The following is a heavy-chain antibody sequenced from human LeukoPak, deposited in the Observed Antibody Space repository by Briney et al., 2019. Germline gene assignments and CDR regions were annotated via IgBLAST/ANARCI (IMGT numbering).Heavy chain of an antibody. J-gene: IGHJ3*02. CDR1: GGSISSYY. V-gene: IGHV4-59*08. CDR3: ERHAYDILTGSI. CDR2: IYYSGST. Sequence: PSETLSLTCTVSGGSISSYYWSWIRQSPGEGLEWIGYIYYSGSTNYNPSLKSRVTMSVDTSKNQFSLKLSSVTAADTAVYYCERHAYDILTGSIWGQGTMVTVSS. D-gene: IGHD3-9*01.